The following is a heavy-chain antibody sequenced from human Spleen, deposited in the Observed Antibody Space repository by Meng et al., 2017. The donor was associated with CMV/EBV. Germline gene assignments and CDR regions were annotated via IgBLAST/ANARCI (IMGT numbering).Heavy chain of an antibody. Sequence: SGYTFADFFIHWVRQAPGQGFEWMGWINPKSGGTKSSPKFQGRVSMTRDTSISSVYVELSGLRSDDTAVYYCARGLLPRTGEGYFDYWGQGTLVTVSS. CDR3: ARGLLPRTGEGYFDY. J-gene: IGHJ4*02. D-gene: IGHD2-21*01. CDR1: GYTFADFF. V-gene: IGHV1-2*02. CDR2: INPKSGGT.